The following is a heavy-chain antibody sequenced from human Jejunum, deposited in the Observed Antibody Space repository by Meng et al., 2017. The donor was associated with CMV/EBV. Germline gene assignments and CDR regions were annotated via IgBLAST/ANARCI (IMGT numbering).Heavy chain of an antibody. D-gene: IGHD3-3*01. CDR3: ARGGHYDLWSGYYPLDY. CDR2: IYYTGST. J-gene: IGHJ4*02. V-gene: IGHV4-59*01. CDR1: GSISSYD. Sequence: GSISSYDWSWIRQPPGKGLEWIGCIYYTGSTNYNPSLKSRVTISVDTSTNQFSLKLSSVTAADTAVYYCARGGHYDLWSGYYPLDYWGQGTLVTVSS.